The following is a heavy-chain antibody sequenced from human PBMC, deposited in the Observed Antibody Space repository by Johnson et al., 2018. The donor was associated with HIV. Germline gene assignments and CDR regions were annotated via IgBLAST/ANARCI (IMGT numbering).Heavy chain of an antibody. Sequence: VQLVESGGRVVQPGRSLRLSCAASGFTFSSNYMSWVRQAPGKGLEWVSVIYSGGSTYYADSVKGRFTISRDNSKNTLYLQMNSLRAEDTAVYYCARDKRDYDFWGGDAFDIWGQGTMVTVSS. D-gene: IGHD3-3*01. V-gene: IGHV3-66*02. CDR1: GFTFSSNY. CDR2: IYSGGST. J-gene: IGHJ3*02. CDR3: ARDKRDYDFWGGDAFDI.